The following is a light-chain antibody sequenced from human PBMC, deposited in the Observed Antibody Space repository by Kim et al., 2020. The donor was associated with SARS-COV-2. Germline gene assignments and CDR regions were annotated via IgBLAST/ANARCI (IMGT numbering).Light chain of an antibody. CDR2: EVS. J-gene: IGKJ2*01. V-gene: IGKV2D-29*01. CDR3: MQNKQFPT. Sequence: IVMTQTTVSLSVTPGQPASMSCKSSQSLVRSDGMTYLYWYVQKTGQTPQLLIHEVSNRFSGVPDRFSGSGSGTDFTLKISRVEAEDVGIYFCMQNKQFPTFGQGTKLEI. CDR1: QSLVRSDGMTY.